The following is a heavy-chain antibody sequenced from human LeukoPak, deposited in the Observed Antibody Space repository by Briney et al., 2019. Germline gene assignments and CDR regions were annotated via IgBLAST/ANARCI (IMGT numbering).Heavy chain of an antibody. Sequence: SETLSLTCTVSGGSISSSNYCWDWIRQAPGKGLEWIGYISNSGTTDYNPSLKSRVTMSVDTSNNEFSLRLTSVTAADTAMYYCARVVRGAVTSNCFDPWGQGTLVTVSS. CDR3: ARVVRGAVTSNCFDP. CDR2: ISNSGTT. D-gene: IGHD4-17*01. J-gene: IGHJ5*02. CDR1: GGSISSSNYC. V-gene: IGHV4-61*05.